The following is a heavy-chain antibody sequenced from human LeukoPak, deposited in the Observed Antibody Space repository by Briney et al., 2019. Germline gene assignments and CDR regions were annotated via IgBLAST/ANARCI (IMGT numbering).Heavy chain of an antibody. Sequence: SETLSLTCTVSGGSISSGGYYWNWIRQSPGKGLEWIGYFYHSGITYYNPSLKSRVTISVDTSKNQFSLKLSSVTAADTAVYYCARVAAGIGFFQHWGQGTLVTVSS. CDR1: GGSISSGGYY. D-gene: IGHD6-13*01. V-gene: IGHV4-30-2*06. CDR3: ARVAAGIGFFQH. J-gene: IGHJ1*01. CDR2: FYHSGIT.